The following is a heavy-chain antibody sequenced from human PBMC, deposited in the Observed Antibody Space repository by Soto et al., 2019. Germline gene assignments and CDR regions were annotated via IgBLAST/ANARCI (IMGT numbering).Heavy chain of an antibody. CDR3: ARGLGLTTSIRYYYYGMDV. J-gene: IGHJ6*02. Sequence: SETLSLTCAVYGGSFSGYYWSWIRQPPGAGLEWIGEISQSGSTNYNPSLKSRVTISVDTSKNQFSLKLSSVTAADTAVYYCARGLGLTTSIRYYYYGMDVWGQGTTVTVSS. CDR1: GGSFSGYY. V-gene: IGHV4-34*01. D-gene: IGHD4-4*01. CDR2: ISQSGST.